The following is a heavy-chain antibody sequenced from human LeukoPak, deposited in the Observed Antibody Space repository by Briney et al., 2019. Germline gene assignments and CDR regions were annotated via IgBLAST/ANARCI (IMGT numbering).Heavy chain of an antibody. CDR1: GFTFSAYE. Sequence: GGSLRLSCAASGFTFSAYEMNWVRQAPGKGLEWVSYISSSGSTIYYADSVKGRFTISRDNSKNTLYLQMNSLRAEDTAVYYCAKNNRVVVVTAIFDYWGQGTLVTVSS. J-gene: IGHJ4*02. V-gene: IGHV3-48*03. CDR3: AKNNRVVVVTAIFDY. CDR2: ISSSGSTI. D-gene: IGHD2-21*02.